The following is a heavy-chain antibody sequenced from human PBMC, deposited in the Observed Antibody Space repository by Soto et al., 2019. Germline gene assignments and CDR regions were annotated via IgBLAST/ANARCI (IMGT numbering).Heavy chain of an antibody. CDR2: IYYSGST. Sequence: SETLSLTCTVSGGSISSSSYYWGWIRQPPGKGLEWIGSIYYSGSTYYNPSLKSRVTISVDTSKNQFSLKLSSVTAADTAVYYFARHEHRSYYAILDNWFDPWGQGTLVTVSS. CDR3: ARHEHRSYYAILDNWFDP. V-gene: IGHV4-39*01. CDR1: GGSISSSSYY. J-gene: IGHJ5*02. D-gene: IGHD1-26*01.